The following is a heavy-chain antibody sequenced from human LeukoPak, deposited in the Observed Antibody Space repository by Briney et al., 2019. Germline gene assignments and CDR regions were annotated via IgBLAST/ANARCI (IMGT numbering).Heavy chain of an antibody. CDR2: IYTSGST. J-gene: IGHJ3*02. D-gene: IGHD3-22*01. CDR3: ARVGARHYYDSTDDAFDI. V-gene: IGHV4-4*07. CDR1: GGSISSYY. Sequence: SETPSLTCTVSGGSISSYYWSWIRQPAGKGLEWIGRIYTSGSTNYNPSLKSRVTMSVDTSKNQFSLKLSSVTAADTAVYYCARVGARHYYDSTDDAFDIWGQGTMVTVSS.